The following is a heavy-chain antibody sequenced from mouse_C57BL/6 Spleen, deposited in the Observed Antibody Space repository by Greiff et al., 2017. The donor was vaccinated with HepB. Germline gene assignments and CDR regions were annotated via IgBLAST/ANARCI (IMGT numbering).Heavy chain of an antibody. J-gene: IGHJ4*01. CDR2: IHPNSGST. D-gene: IGHD1-1*01. CDR3: ARYYGSSYARDY. V-gene: IGHV1-64*01. Sequence: QVQLQQPGAELVKPGASVKLSCKASGYTFTSYWMHWVKQRPGQGLEWIGMIHPNSGSTNYNEKFKSKATLTVDKSSSTAYMQLSSLTSEDSAVYYCARYYGSSYARDYWGQGTSVTVSS. CDR1: GYTFTSYW.